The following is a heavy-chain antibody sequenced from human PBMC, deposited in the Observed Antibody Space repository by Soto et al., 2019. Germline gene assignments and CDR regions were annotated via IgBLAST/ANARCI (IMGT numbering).Heavy chain of an antibody. J-gene: IGHJ5*02. CDR1: SGSISSSNW. V-gene: IGHV4-4*02. CDR3: ARARPGIAAARRHWFDP. CDR2: IYHSGST. Sequence: SETLSLTCAVSSGSISSSNWWSWVRQPPGKGLEWIGEIYHSGSTNYNPSLKSRVTISVDKSKNQFSLKLSSVTAADTAVYYCARARPGIAAARRHWFDPWGQGTLVTVSS. D-gene: IGHD6-13*01.